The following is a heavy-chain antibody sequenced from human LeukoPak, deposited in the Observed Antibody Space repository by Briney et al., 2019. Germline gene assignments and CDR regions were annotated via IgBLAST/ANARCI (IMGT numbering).Heavy chain of an antibody. CDR3: ARAVDFWSGYPQPNWFDP. V-gene: IGHV3-23*01. Sequence: GGSLRLSCRASGFTFNTYSMNWPPQAPGKGVEWVSVISAEGDPTYYADAVKGRFTISRDNSKNTLYLQMNSLRAEDTAVYYCARAVDFWSGYPQPNWFDPWGQGTLVTVSS. CDR1: GFTFNTYS. D-gene: IGHD3-3*01. CDR2: ISAEGDPT. J-gene: IGHJ5*02.